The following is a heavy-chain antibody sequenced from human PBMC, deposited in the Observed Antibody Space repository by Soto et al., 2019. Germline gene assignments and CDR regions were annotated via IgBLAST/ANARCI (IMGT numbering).Heavy chain of an antibody. CDR3: ADPVPAASHYDNYDMDV. J-gene: IGHJ6*02. D-gene: IGHD2-2*01. CDR2: ISASGDTT. CDR1: GFTFSSYA. Sequence: GGSLRLSCAASGFTFSSYAMHWVRQAPGKRLEKVSHISASGDTTYYEDSVKGRFTNSRDNSKNTLYLQMNSLRADDTALYFCADPVPAASHYDNYDMDVWGQGTTVTVSS. V-gene: IGHV3-23*01.